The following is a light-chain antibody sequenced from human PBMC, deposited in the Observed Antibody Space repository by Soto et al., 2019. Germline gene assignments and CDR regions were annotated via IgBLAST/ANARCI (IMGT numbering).Light chain of an antibody. CDR1: HSVSRN. CDR2: GAS. Sequence: EIXMTQSPGTLSVSPGERATLSCRASHSVSRNLAWYQQKPGQTPRLLIFGASARATGTPARFSGSGSGTEYTLTISSVQSEDFAVYYCQQYNNWPQWTFGQGTKVEIK. CDR3: QQYNNWPQWT. V-gene: IGKV3-15*01. J-gene: IGKJ1*01.